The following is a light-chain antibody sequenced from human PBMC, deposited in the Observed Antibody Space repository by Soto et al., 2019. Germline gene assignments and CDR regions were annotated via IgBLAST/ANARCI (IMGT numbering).Light chain of an antibody. J-gene: IGLJ3*02. V-gene: IGLV1-44*01. Sequence: QSALTQPPSTSGTPGQRVSISCSGSSSNIGTNTVNWYQQLPGAAPKVLIYSNDQRPSGVPDRFSGSKSGTSASLAISGLQSEDEADYYCAAWDNSLNARLFGGGTQLTVL. CDR3: AAWDNSLNARL. CDR1: SSNIGTNT. CDR2: SND.